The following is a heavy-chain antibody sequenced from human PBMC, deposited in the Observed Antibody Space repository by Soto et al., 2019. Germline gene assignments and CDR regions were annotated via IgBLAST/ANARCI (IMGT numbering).Heavy chain of an antibody. V-gene: IGHV4-59*02. CDR2: IFHSGSS. CDR3: AREAYIGYGEAIDH. CDR1: GGSVTGFY. D-gene: IGHD5-12*01. Sequence: SETLSLTCTVSGGSVTGFYWSWIRQPPGKGLEWIGYIFHSGSSNYNPSLKSRVTISVDTSKSQFSLRLTSVTAADTAIYYCAREAYIGYGEAIDHWGHGILVIGS. J-gene: IGHJ4*01.